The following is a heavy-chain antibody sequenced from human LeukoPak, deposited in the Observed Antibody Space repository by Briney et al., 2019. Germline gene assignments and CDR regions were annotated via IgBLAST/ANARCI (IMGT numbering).Heavy chain of an antibody. CDR3: ATFNGYTGTYYFDY. V-gene: IGHV1-69-2*01. Sequence: ASVKVSCKVSGYTFTDYYMHWVQQAPGKGLEWMGLVDPEDGETIYAKKFQGRVTITADTSTDTAYMELSSLRSEDTAVYYCATFNGYTGTYYFDYWGQGTLVTVSS. CDR1: GYTFTDYY. D-gene: IGHD1-1*01. J-gene: IGHJ4*02. CDR2: VDPEDGET.